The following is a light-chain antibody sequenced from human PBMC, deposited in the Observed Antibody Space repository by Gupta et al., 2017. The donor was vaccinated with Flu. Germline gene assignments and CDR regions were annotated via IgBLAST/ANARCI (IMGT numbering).Light chain of an antibody. CDR3: MQTIQTPGT. CDR1: QSLQHSHGYSY. CDR2: LGS. Sequence: ISCRSSQSLQHSHGYSYLYWYLQKPGQSPQLLISLGSSRASGVPDRFSGSGSGTEFTLKISRVEADDVGIYYCMQTIQTPGTFGPGTKVEIK. J-gene: IGKJ3*01. V-gene: IGKV2-28*01.